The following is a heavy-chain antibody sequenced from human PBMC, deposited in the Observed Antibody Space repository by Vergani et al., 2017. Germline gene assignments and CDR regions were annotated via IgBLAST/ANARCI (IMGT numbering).Heavy chain of an antibody. CDR1: GGSFSGYY. D-gene: IGHD3-22*01. Sequence: QVQLQQWGAGLLKPSETLSLTCAVSGGSFSGYYWSWIRQPPGKGLEWIGEINHSGSTNYNPSLKSRVTISVDTSKNQFSLKLSSVTAADTAVYYCARGNYYESSSYYGTSDFDYWGQGTLVTVSS. CDR3: ARGNYYESSSYYGTSDFDY. CDR2: INHSGST. V-gene: IGHV4-34*01. J-gene: IGHJ4*02.